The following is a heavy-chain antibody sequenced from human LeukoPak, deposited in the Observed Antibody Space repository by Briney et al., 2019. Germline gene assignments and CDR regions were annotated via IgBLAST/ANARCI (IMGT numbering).Heavy chain of an antibody. CDR3: ARLELAAAGSRWFDP. CDR1: GGSISIGSNY. Sequence: SQTLSLTCTVSGGSISIGSNYWSWIRQPPGKGLEWIGSIYYSGSTYYNPSLKSRVTKSVDTSKNQFSLKLSSVTAADTAVYYCARLELAAAGSRWFDPWGQGTLVTVSS. J-gene: IGHJ5*02. D-gene: IGHD6-13*01. CDR2: IYYSGST. V-gene: IGHV4-39*01.